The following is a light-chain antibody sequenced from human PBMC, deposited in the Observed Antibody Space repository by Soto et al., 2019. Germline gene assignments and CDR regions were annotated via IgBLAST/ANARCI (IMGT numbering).Light chain of an antibody. V-gene: IGLV2-14*01. CDR2: EAT. CDR1: RSDIGASNS. Sequence: QSVLTQPASVSGPPGQSITISCAGTRSDIGASNSVSWYQHLPGRSPTLIIYEATNRPSGVSERFSGSKAGDTASLTISGLQADDESEYFCISYKTDDTFVFGGGTKVTVL. CDR3: ISYKTDDTFV. J-gene: IGLJ1*01.